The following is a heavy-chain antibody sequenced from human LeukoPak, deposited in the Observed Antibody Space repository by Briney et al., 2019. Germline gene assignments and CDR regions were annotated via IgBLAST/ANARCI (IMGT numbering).Heavy chain of an antibody. D-gene: IGHD2-21*01. CDR3: AHMDYYYYYGMDV. CDR2: ISGSGGST. V-gene: IGHV3-23*01. Sequence: GGSLRLSCAASGFTFSSYAMSWVRQAPGKGLEWVSAISGSGGSTYYADSVKGRFTISRDNSKNTLYLQMNSLRAEDTAVYYCAHMDYYYYYGMDVWGQGTTVTVSS. CDR1: GFTFSSYA. J-gene: IGHJ6*02.